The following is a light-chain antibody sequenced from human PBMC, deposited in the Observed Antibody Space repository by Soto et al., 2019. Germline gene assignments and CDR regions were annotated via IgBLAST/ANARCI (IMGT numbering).Light chain of an antibody. V-gene: IGKV2-30*01. CDR2: EVS. Sequence: DVVMTQSPLSLPVTLGQPASISCRSSQSLAYRDGNTYLNWFQQRPGQSPRRLIFEVSNRDSGVPDRFSGSGSDTDFTLKISRVEADDVGIYSCMQGTHWPWTFGQGTKVEIK. CDR3: MQGTHWPWT. CDR1: QSLAYRDGNTY. J-gene: IGKJ1*01.